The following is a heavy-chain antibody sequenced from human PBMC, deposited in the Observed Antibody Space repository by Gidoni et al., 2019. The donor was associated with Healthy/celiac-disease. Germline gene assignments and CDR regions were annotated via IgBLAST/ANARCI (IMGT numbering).Heavy chain of an antibody. J-gene: IGHJ4*02. CDR3: ARQGLRYFDWLLDYFDY. D-gene: IGHD3-9*01. Sequence: YWGWIRQPPGKGLEWIGSIYYSGSTYYNPSLKSRVTISVDTSKNQFSLKLSSVTAADTAVYYCARQGLRYFDWLLDYFDYWGQGTLVTVSS. V-gene: IGHV4-39*01. CDR1: Y. CDR2: IYYSGST.